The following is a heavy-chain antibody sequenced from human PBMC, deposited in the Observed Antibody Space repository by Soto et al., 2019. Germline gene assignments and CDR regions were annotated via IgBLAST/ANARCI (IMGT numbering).Heavy chain of an antibody. D-gene: IGHD6-6*01. CDR2: ISGSGGST. J-gene: IGHJ4*02. CDR3: AKDPVLDSSSSPI. V-gene: IGHV3-23*01. Sequence: GESLKISCAASGFTFSSYAMSWVRQAPGKGLEWVSAISGSGGSTYYADSVKGRFTISRDNSKNTLYLQMNSLRAEDTAVYYCAKDPVLDSSSSPIWGQGTLGTVS. CDR1: GFTFSSYA.